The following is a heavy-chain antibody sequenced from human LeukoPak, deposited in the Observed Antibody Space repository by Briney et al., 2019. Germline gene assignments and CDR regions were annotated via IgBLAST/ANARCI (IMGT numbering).Heavy chain of an antibody. J-gene: IGHJ6*03. CDR1: GYTFTGYY. D-gene: IGHD3-9*01. CDR3: ARMTGYYYYMDV. CDR2: INPNSGGT. V-gene: IGHV1-2*02. Sequence: GASVKVSCKASGYTFTGYYMHWVRQAPGQGLEWMGWINPNSGGTNYAQKFQGRVTMTRDTPISTAYMELSRLRSDDTAVYYCARMTGYYYYMDVWGKGTTVTVSS.